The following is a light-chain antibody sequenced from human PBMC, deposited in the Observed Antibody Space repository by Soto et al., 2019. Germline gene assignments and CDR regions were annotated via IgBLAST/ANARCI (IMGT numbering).Light chain of an antibody. J-gene: IGKJ1*01. CDR3: QQYNNWPPT. V-gene: IGKV3-15*01. Sequence: EIVLTQSPGTLSLSPGERATLSCRASQSVRSNLAWYQQKPGQAPRLLIYGVSTRATGIPARFSGSASGTEFTLTISSLQSEDFAVYCCQQYNNWPPTFGQGTKVDIK. CDR1: QSVRSN. CDR2: GVS.